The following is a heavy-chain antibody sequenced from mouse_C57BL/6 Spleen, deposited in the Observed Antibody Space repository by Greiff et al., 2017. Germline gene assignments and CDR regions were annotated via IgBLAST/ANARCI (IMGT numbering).Heavy chain of an antibody. D-gene: IGHD2-2*01. CDR1: GFSLTSYG. Sequence: VQVVESGPGLVQPSQSLSITCTVSGFSLTSYGVHWVRQSPGKGLEWLGVIWRGGSTDYNAAFMSRLSITKDNSKGQVFFKMNRLQADDTAIYYCAKKGYDVGDYYAMDYWGQGTSVTVSS. CDR2: IWRGGST. V-gene: IGHV2-5*01. J-gene: IGHJ4*01. CDR3: AKKGYDVGDYYAMDY.